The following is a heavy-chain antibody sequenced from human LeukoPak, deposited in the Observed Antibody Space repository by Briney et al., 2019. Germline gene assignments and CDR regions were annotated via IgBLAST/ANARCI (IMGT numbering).Heavy chain of an antibody. J-gene: IGHJ5*02. CDR2: INSDARST. CDR3: ARGADTGYSSDS. Sequence: GGSLRLSCAASGFTFSNYWMHWVRQAPGKGLVWVSRINSDARSTSYADSVRGRFTISRDNAKNTLYLQMNSLRAEDTAVYYCARGADTGYSSDSWGQGTLVTVSS. V-gene: IGHV3-74*01. D-gene: IGHD6-19*01. CDR1: GFTFSNYW.